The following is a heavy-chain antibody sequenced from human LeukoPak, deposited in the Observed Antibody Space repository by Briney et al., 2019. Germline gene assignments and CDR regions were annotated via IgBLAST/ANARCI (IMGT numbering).Heavy chain of an antibody. CDR3: ATSLPDTGHLLPTG. D-gene: IGHD3-16*02. V-gene: IGHV1-24*01. Sequence: ASVKVSCKVSGYTLTELSMHWVRQAPGKGLEWMGGFDPGDGETIYAQKFQGRVTMTEDTSTDTAYMELSSLRSEDTAVYYCATSLPDTGHLLPTGWGQGTLVTVSS. CDR2: FDPGDGET. J-gene: IGHJ4*02. CDR1: GYTLTELS.